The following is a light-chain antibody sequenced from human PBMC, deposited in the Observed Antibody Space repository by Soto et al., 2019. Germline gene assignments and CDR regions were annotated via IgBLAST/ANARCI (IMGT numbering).Light chain of an antibody. CDR2: DAS. CDR1: QDISNS. J-gene: IGKJ4*01. V-gene: IGKV1-33*01. Sequence: DIQMTQSPSALSASVGDRVTITCRASQDISNSLIWYQQKPGKAPKLLIFDASSVETGVPSRFSGSGSGTDFTFTITSLQPEDIATYHCQQYEDLPLTFGGGTKVEIK. CDR3: QQYEDLPLT.